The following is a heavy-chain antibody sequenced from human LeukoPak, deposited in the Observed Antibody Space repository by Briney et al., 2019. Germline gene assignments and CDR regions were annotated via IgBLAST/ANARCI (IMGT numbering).Heavy chain of an antibody. V-gene: IGHV3-23*01. CDR1: GFTFSSYA. J-gene: IGHJ6*04. CDR3: AKRSITMVRGVTYYYGMDV. CDR2: ISGSGGST. D-gene: IGHD3-10*01. Sequence: GGSLRLSCAASGFTFSSYAMSWVRQAPGKGLEWVSAISGSGGSTYYADSVKGRFTISRDNSKNTLYLQMNSLRAEDTAVYYRAKRSITMVRGVTYYYGMDVWGKGTTVTVSS.